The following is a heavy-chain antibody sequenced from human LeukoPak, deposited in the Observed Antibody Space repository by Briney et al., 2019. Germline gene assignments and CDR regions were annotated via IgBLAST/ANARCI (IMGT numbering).Heavy chain of an antibody. CDR3: ATLTPFRSGWGYFDY. D-gene: IGHD6-19*01. J-gene: IGHJ4*02. V-gene: IGHV1-69*13. CDR1: GGTFSSYA. CDR2: IIPIFGTA. Sequence: GASVKVSCKASGGTFSSYAISWVRQAPGQGLEWMGGIIPIFGTANYAQKFQGRVTITADESTSTAYMELSSLRSEDTAVYYCATLTPFRSGWGYFDYWGQGTLVTVSS.